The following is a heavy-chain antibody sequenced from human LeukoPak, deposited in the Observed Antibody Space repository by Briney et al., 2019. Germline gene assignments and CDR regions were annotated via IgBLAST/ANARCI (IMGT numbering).Heavy chain of an antibody. D-gene: IGHD4-17*01. CDR1: GYTFTSYG. CDR2: ISAYNGNT. V-gene: IGHV1-18*01. J-gene: IGHJ3*02. Sequence: ASVTVSCKASGYTFTSYGISWVRQAPGQGLEWMGWISAYNGNTNYAQKLQGRVTMTTDTSTSTAYMELRSLRSDDTAVYYCTSVPTTVTPSPFDMWGQGTMVPVSS. CDR3: TSVPTTVTPSPFDM.